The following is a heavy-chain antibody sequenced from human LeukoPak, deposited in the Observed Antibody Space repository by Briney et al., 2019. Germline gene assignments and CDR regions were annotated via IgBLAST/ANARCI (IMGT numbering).Heavy chain of an antibody. Sequence: SETLSLTCTVSGGSISSYYWSWIRQPAGKGLEWIGRIYTSGSTNYNPSLKSRVTMSVDTSKNQFSLKLSSVTAADTAVYYCARRGATMVRGVIIKPFDYWGQGTLVTVSS. V-gene: IGHV4-4*07. CDR1: GGSISSYY. CDR2: IYTSGST. D-gene: IGHD3-10*01. CDR3: ARRGATMVRGVIIKPFDY. J-gene: IGHJ4*02.